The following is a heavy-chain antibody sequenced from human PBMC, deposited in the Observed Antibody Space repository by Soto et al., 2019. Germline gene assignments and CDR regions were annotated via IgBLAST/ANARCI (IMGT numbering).Heavy chain of an antibody. CDR2: ISYDGSNK. Sequence: QVQLVESGGGVVQPGRSLRLSCAASGFTFSSYAMHWVRQAPGKGLEWVAVISYDGSNKYYADSVKGRFTISRDNSKNTLYLQMNSLRAEDTAVYYCSRGGGAYDSSGYYSLGLGYWGQGTLVTVSS. CDR1: GFTFSSYA. D-gene: IGHD3-22*01. J-gene: IGHJ4*02. V-gene: IGHV3-30-3*01. CDR3: SRGGGAYDSSGYYSLGLGY.